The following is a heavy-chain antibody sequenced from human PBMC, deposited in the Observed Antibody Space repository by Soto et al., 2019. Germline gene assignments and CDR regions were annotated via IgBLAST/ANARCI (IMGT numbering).Heavy chain of an antibody. CDR3: ARDIYSYGSVGTPDI. CDR2: ISNDGNRQ. Sequence: QEQLMESGGGVVQPGRSLRLSCVASGFSFSSQAMHWVRQAPGKGLEWVAAISNDGNRQLYADSVKDRFTISRDNSRNTLDLQINNLRTEDTGVYFCARDIYSYGSVGTPDIWGQGTMVTVSS. V-gene: IGHV3-30-3*01. D-gene: IGHD5-18*01. CDR1: GFSFSSQA. J-gene: IGHJ3*02.